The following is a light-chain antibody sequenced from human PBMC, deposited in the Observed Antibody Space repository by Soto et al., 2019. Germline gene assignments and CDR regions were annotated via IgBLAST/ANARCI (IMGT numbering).Light chain of an antibody. CDR1: NIGSKS. CDR3: QVWDSSSDPVV. V-gene: IGLV3-21*04. Sequence: SYELTQPPSASVAPGKTATITCGGNNIGSKSVHWYQQKPGQAPVLVISYDTDRPSGIPERYSGSNSGNTATLTISRVEAGDEADYYCQVWDSSSDPVVFGGGTKLTVL. J-gene: IGLJ2*01. CDR2: YDT.